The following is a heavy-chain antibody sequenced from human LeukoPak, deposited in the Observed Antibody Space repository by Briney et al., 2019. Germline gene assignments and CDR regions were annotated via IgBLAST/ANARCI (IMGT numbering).Heavy chain of an antibody. CDR2: IIPIFGTA. CDR1: GGTFSSYA. J-gene: IGHJ5*02. CDR3: ARSPLLFPGWFDP. V-gene: IGHV1-69*05. Sequence: SVKVSCKASGGTFSSYAISWVRQAPGQGLEWMGGIIPIFGTANYAQKFQGRVTITTDESTSTAYMELSSLRSEDTAVYYCARSPLLFPGWFDPWGQGTLVTVSS. D-gene: IGHD2-21*01.